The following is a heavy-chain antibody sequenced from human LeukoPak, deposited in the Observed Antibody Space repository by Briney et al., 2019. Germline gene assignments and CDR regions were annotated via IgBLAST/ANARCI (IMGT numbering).Heavy chain of an antibody. Sequence: ASVKVSCKASGYTFTGYYMHWVRQAPGQGLEWMGWINPTSGDTNYLQKFQGRVIMTRDTSISTAYMELSRVRSDDTAVYYCARGDGDGLARRAFDIWGQGTMVTVSS. CDR2: INPTSGDT. J-gene: IGHJ3*02. D-gene: IGHD6-19*01. V-gene: IGHV1-2*02. CDR3: ARGDGDGLARRAFDI. CDR1: GYTFTGYY.